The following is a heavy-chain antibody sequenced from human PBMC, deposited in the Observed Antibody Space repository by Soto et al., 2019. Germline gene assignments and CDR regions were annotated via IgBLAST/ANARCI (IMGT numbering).Heavy chain of an antibody. CDR2: MNPNSGNT. Sequence: ASVKVSCKASGYTFTSYDINWVRQATGQGLEWMGWMNPNSGNTGYAQKFQGRVTMTRNTSISTAYMELSSLRSEDTAVYYCAVFRWSHRTPIGVGYWGQGTLVTVSS. D-gene: IGHD2-21*01. J-gene: IGHJ4*02. CDR1: GYTFTSYD. V-gene: IGHV1-8*01. CDR3: AVFRWSHRTPIGVGY.